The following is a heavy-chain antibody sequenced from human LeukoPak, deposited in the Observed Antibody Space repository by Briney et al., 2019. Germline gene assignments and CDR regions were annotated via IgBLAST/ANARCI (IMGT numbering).Heavy chain of an antibody. J-gene: IGHJ4*02. CDR2: IRYDGSNK. D-gene: IGHD5-12*01. V-gene: IGHV3-30*02. Sequence: PGGSLRLSCAASGFTFSSYGMHWVRQAPGKGLEWVAFIRYDGSNKYYADSVKGRFTISRDNSKNTLYLQMNSLIAEDTAVYYCAKTYSGYDYGTAYWGQGTLVTVSS. CDR3: AKTYSGYDYGTAY. CDR1: GFTFSSYG.